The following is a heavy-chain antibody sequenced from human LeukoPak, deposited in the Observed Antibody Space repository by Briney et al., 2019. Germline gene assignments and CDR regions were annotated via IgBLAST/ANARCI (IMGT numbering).Heavy chain of an antibody. CDR2: INPSGGST. V-gene: IGHV1-46*01. CDR1: GYTFTSYY. Sequence: ASVKVSCKASGYTFTSYYMHWVRQAPGQGLEWMGIINPSGGSTSYAQKFQGRVTITRNTSISTAYMELSSLRSEDTAVYYCARVLCSSTSCYSSPWFDPWGQGTLVTVSS. CDR3: ARVLCSSTSCYSSPWFDP. D-gene: IGHD2-2*01. J-gene: IGHJ5*02.